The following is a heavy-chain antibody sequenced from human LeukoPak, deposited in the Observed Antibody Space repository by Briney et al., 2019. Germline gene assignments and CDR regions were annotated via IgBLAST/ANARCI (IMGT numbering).Heavy chain of an antibody. Sequence: RAGGSLRLSCAASGFSFSSYWMHWVRQAPGKGLVWVSHIDNDGSSTFYADSVKGRFTISRDNAKNMLYLQMNSLRVEDMAVYYCARIIVGATGIDYWGQGTLVTVSS. CDR2: IDNDGSST. D-gene: IGHD1-26*01. J-gene: IGHJ4*02. CDR3: ARIIVGATGIDY. V-gene: IGHV3-74*01. CDR1: GFSFSSYW.